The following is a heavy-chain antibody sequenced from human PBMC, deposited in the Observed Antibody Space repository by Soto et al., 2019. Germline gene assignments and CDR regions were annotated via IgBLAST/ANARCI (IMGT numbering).Heavy chain of an antibody. D-gene: IGHD2-15*01. CDR2: IIPIFGTA. CDR1: GGTFSSYA. V-gene: IGHV1-69*12. Sequence: QVQLVQSGAEVKKPGSSVKVSCKASGGTFSSYAISWVRQAPGQGLEWMGGIIPIFGTANYAQKFQGRVTITADESTSRAYMELSSLRSEDTAVYYCARGVGTYCSGGSCYSGSWFDPWGQGTLVTVSS. J-gene: IGHJ5*02. CDR3: ARGVGTYCSGGSCYSGSWFDP.